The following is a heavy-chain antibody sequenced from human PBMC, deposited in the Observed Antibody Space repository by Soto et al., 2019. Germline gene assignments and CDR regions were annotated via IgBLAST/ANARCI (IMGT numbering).Heavy chain of an antibody. D-gene: IGHD1-26*01. J-gene: IGHJ4*02. V-gene: IGHV3-72*01. CDR3: ARDTGGSYDF. CDR2: TRNKASNYAS. CDR1: GFRFSDYY. Sequence: EVQLVESGGGLVQPGGSVRLSCTASGFRFSDYYMDWVRQLPGKGLEWVGRTRNKASNYASEYAPSLKGRLTISRHDSEDSMFLQLNSLKIEDTAVYYCARDTGGSYDFWGQGALVTVSS.